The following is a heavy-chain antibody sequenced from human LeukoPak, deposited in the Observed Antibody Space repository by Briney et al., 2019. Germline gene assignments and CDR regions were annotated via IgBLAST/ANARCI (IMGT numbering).Heavy chain of an antibody. V-gene: IGHV3-23*01. CDR3: GKGVNRKSLLDA. Sequence: GGSLRLACAASGFTFSNYAMRWVRQAPGKGLGWVSGIRGSGDTTYYADSVEGRFPISSHIFKNTLSLQMSVLRADHTALYYGGKGVNRKSLLDAWSQGTLVTV. CDR1: GFTFSNYA. D-gene: IGHD2/OR15-2a*01. CDR2: IRGSGDTT. J-gene: IGHJ4*02.